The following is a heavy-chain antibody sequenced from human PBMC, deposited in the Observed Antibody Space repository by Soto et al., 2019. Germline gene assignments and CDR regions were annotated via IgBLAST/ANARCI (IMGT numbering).Heavy chain of an antibody. D-gene: IGHD4-17*01. CDR2: ISSSSRTI. V-gene: IGHV3-48*02. J-gene: IGHJ3*02. Sequence: EVQLVESGGGLVQPGGSLRLSCAASGFTFSSYSMNWVRQAPGKGLECVSYISSSSRTIYYADSVTGRFTISRDNAKNSLYLEMNSRRDEDTAVYYCARDKIPPYRYGEGDAFDIWGQGTMVTVCS. CDR1: GFTFSSYS. CDR3: ARDKIPPYRYGEGDAFDI.